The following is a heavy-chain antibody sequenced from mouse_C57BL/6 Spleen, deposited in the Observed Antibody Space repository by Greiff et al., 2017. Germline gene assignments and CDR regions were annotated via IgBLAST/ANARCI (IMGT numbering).Heavy chain of an antibody. D-gene: IGHD2-4*01. CDR1: GYTFTSYW. CDR2: IDPSDSYT. V-gene: IGHV1-69*01. J-gene: IGHJ3*01. CDR3: ATIYYDYDRAWFAY. Sequence: VQLQQPGAELVMPGASVKLSCKASGYTFTSYWMHWVKQRPGQGLEWIGEIDPSDSYTNYNQKFKGKSTLTVDKSSSTAYMQLSSLTSEDSAVYYCATIYYDYDRAWFAYWGQGTLVTVSA.